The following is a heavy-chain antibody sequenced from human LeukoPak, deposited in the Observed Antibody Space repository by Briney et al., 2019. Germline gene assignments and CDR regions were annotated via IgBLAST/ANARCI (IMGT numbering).Heavy chain of an antibody. D-gene: IGHD2-8*01. V-gene: IGHV3-30*03. CDR1: GFTFSRYA. CDR3: ARGRGNGTRLDH. J-gene: IGHJ5*02. CDR2: ISFDGNKT. Sequence: GGSLRLSCTASGFTFSRYAMHWVRQAPGKGLEWVSVISFDGNKTFYVDSVKGRFNISRDNSRAILYLQMDSLRPDDTAVYFCARGRGNGTRLDHWGQGSLVTVSS.